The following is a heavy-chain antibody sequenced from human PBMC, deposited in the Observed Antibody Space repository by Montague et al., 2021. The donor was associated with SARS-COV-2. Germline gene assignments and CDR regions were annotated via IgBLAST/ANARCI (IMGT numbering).Heavy chain of an antibody. CDR3: ARQGGPAGKHWFDP. CDR2: IHHSGTT. J-gene: IGHJ5*02. V-gene: IGHV4-39*01. Sequence: SDTLSLTCTASGGSVSGTSYYWAWIRQPPGKGLEWIVNIHHSGTTFSNLSPKSRVTISVDTSKNEVSLKLNSVTAADTAVYYRARQGGPAGKHWFDPWGQGTLVTVSS. D-gene: IGHD2-2*01. CDR1: GGSVSGTSYY.